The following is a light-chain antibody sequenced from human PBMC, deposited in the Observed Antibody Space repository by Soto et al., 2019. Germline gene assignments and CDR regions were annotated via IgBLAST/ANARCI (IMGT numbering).Light chain of an antibody. CDR2: DVS. Sequence: SALTQPRSVSGSPGQSVTISCTGTSSDVGGYNYVSWYQQHPGKAPKLMIYDVSKRPSGVPDRFSGSKSGNTASLTISGLQAADEADYYCCSYAGSVVFGGGTKLTV. CDR1: SSDVGGYNY. J-gene: IGLJ2*01. CDR3: CSYAGSVV. V-gene: IGLV2-11*01.